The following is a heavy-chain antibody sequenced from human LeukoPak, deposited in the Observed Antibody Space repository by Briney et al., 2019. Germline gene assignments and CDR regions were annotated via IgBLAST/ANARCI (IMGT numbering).Heavy chain of an antibody. J-gene: IGHJ4*02. Sequence: GASVKVSCKASGYTCTSHGISWVRQAPGQGLEWMGWISAYNGDTKYAQKTQGRVTMTTDASTSTAYMELRSLRFDDRAVYYCARGWVAAGTDYWGQGTLVTVSS. D-gene: IGHD6-13*01. CDR3: ARGWVAAGTDY. V-gene: IGHV1-18*01. CDR1: GYTCTSHG. CDR2: ISAYNGDT.